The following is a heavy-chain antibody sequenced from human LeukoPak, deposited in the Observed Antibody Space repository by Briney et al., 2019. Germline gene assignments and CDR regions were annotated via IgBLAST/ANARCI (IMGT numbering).Heavy chain of an antibody. CDR1: GYSFTGYY. CDR3: ARGPLEYCSGGSCYSGRNWFDP. D-gene: IGHD2-15*01. V-gene: IGHV1-2*02. Sequence: ASVKVSCKASGYSFTGYYLHWVREAPGQGLEWVGWINPNSGDTNYAQKFQGSVTMTRDTSISTAYMNLRRLTSDDTAVYYCARGPLEYCSGGSCYSGRNWFDPWGQGTLVTVSS. CDR2: INPNSGDT. J-gene: IGHJ5*02.